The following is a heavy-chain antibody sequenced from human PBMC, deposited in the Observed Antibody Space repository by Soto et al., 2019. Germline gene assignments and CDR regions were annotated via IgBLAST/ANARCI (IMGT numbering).Heavy chain of an antibody. CDR1: GYTFTSYD. V-gene: IGHV1-8*01. CDR2: MNPNSGNT. J-gene: IGHJ6*03. Sequence: ASVKVSCKASGYTFTSYDINWVRQATGQGLEWMGWMNPNSGNTGHAQKFQGRVTMTRNTSISTAYMELSSLRSEDTAVYYCARQIQQDYYYYYYMDVWGKGTTVTVSS. CDR3: ARQIQQDYYYYYYMDV. D-gene: IGHD5-18*01.